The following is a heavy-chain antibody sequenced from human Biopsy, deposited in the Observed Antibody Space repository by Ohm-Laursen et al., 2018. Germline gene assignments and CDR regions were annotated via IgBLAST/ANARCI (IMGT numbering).Heavy chain of an antibody. CDR3: ARDVKRYCSGTSCYSGYFGMDV. CDR1: GGSVSDSFHF. CDR2: AYYSGTT. Sequence: SETLSLTCTVSGGSVSDSFHFWSWIRQPPGKGLEWIGDAYYSGTTNYNPSLKSRLTISVDTSKNQFSLNLNSVTAADTAVYFCARDVKRYCSGTSCYSGYFGMDVWGQGTTVTVS. J-gene: IGHJ6*02. D-gene: IGHD2-2*01. V-gene: IGHV4-61*01.